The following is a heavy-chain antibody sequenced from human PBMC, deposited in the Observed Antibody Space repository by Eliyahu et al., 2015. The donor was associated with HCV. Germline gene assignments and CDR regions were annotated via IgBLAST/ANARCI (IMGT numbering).Heavy chain of an antibody. V-gene: IGHV3-53*01. CDR3: AGITNYYDTTGFSFDY. D-gene: IGHD3-22*01. CDR1: GFTVRSNY. J-gene: IGHJ4*02. Sequence: EVQLVESGGGLIQPGGSLRLSCEASGFTVRSNYMSWVRQAPGKGLEWVSGIYSSGNTDYADSVKGRFTISRDSSKNTAYLQMDGLRAEDTAVYYCAGITNYYDTTGFSFDYWGLGTLVAVSS. CDR2: IYSSGNT.